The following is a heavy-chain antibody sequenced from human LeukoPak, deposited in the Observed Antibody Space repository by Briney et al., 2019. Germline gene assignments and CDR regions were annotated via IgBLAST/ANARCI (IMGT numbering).Heavy chain of an antibody. CDR2: IIPIFGTA. J-gene: IGHJ4*02. Sequence: SVQVYCKASGGTFSSYAISWVRQAPVQGLEWIGGIIPIFGTANYAQKFQGRVTITADESTSTAYMELSSLRSEDTAVYYCASSTSSYSSSRYTDYWGQGTLVTVSS. D-gene: IGHD6-13*01. CDR1: GGTFSSYA. V-gene: IGHV1-69*01. CDR3: ASSTSSYSSSRYTDY.